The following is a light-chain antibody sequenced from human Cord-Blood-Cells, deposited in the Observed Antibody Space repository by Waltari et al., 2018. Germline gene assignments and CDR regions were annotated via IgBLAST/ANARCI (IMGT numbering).Light chain of an antibody. Sequence: DIVMTQSPDSLAVSLGERATINCKSSQSVLYSSNNKIYLAWYQQKPGQPPKLLIYWASTRESGVPERFSGSGSGTDFTLTISILQAEDVAVYYCQQYYSTPPSYTFGQGTKLEIK. CDR2: WAS. V-gene: IGKV4-1*01. CDR3: QQYYSTPPSYT. CDR1: QSVLYSSNNKIY. J-gene: IGKJ2*01.